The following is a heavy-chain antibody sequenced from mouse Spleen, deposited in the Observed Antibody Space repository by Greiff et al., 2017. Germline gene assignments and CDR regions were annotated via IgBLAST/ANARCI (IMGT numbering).Heavy chain of an antibody. Sequence: QVQLQQSGAELVKPGASVKLSCKASGYTFTSYWMQWVKQRPGQGLEWIGEIDPSDSYTNYNQKFKGKATLTVDTSSSTAYMQLSSLTSEDSAVYYCAREAGDEGYWGQGTTLTVSS. CDR1: GYTFTSYW. CDR3: AREAGDEGY. V-gene: IGHV1-50*01. CDR2: IDPSDSYT. J-gene: IGHJ2*01.